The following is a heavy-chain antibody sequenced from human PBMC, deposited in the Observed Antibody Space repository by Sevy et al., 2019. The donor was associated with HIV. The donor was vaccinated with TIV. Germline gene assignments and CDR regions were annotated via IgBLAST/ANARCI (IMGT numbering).Heavy chain of an antibody. CDR1: GFTFSSFA. J-gene: IGHJ4*02. V-gene: IGHV3-23*01. CDR3: PKNQGRIPNYFDS. CDR2: ISASGGAT. Sequence: GGSLRLSCAASGFTFSSFAMSWVRQAPGKGLEWLSGISASGGATFYTDSVKGRFTISRDNSNNTLYLQMNSLRVEDTAVYYCPKNQGRIPNYFDSWGQGTLVTVSS. D-gene: IGHD2-15*01.